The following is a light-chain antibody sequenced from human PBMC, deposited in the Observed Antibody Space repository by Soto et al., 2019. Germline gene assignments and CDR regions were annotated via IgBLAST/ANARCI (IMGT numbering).Light chain of an antibody. Sequence: SGLTQPATVSGSPARSGTISCTGTSSDIGSYNRVCWYQQPPGTAPKLIIYEVNNRPSGVPDRFSGSKSGNTASLTISGLQAEDEADYYCNSFTTSSTYVFGTGTKVTVL. V-gene: IGLV2-18*02. CDR2: EVN. CDR1: SSDIGSYNR. J-gene: IGLJ1*01. CDR3: NSFTTSSTYV.